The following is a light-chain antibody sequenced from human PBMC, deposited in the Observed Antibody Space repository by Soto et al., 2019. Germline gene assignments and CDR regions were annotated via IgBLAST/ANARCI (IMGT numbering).Light chain of an antibody. CDR1: SSDVGGYNY. V-gene: IGLV2-11*01. J-gene: IGLJ1*01. CDR2: DVN. Sequence: QSVLTQPRSVSGSPGQSVSISCTGTSSDVGGYNYVSWYQQHPGKAPKVMIYDVNKRPSGVPDRFSGSKSGNTASLTISGLQSEDEADYYCCSYAGSYTYVCGSGIKVTVL. CDR3: CSYAGSYTYV.